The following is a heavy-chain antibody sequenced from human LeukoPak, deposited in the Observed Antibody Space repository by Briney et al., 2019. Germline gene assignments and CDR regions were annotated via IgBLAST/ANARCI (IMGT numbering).Heavy chain of an antibody. Sequence: GASVKVSCKASGYTFTAYYIHWVRQAPGQGLEWMGRINPKNGVTNYAQKFQDRVTMTRDTSMSAAYMEISRLTYDDTAVYYRGRGIQSFDPWGQGTLVTVSS. V-gene: IGHV1-2*06. CDR3: GRGIQSFDP. CDR2: INPKNGVT. CDR1: GYTFTAYY. J-gene: IGHJ5*02.